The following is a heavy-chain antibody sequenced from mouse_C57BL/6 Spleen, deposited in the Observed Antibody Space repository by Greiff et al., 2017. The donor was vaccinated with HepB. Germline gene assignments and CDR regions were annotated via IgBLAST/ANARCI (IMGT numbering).Heavy chain of an antibody. CDR2: INPNNGGT. V-gene: IGHV1-18*01. CDR1: GYTFTDYN. CDR3: ARGGAIITTVVAGYFDV. J-gene: IGHJ1*03. D-gene: IGHD1-1*01. Sequence: VQLKQSGPELVKPGASVKIPCKASGYTFTDYNMDWVKQSHGKSLEWIGDINPNNGGTIYNQKFKGKATLTVDKSSSTAYMELRSLTSEDTAVYYCARGGAIITTVVAGYFDVWGTGTTVTVSS.